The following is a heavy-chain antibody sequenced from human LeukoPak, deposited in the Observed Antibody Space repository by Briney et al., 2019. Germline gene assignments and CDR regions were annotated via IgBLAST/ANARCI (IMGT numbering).Heavy chain of an antibody. CDR3: ARVVRRGITMVRGVIFHFDY. V-gene: IGHV4-34*01. Sequence: SETLSLTCAVYGGSFSGYYWSWIRQPPGKGQEWIGEINHSGSTNYNPSLKSRVTISVDTSKNQFSLKLSSVTAADTAVYYCARVVRRGITMVRGVIFHFDYWGQGTLVTVSS. J-gene: IGHJ4*02. D-gene: IGHD3-10*01. CDR2: INHSGST. CDR1: GGSFSGYY.